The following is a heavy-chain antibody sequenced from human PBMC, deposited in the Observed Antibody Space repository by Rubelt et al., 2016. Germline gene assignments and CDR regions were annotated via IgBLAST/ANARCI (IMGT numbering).Heavy chain of an antibody. D-gene: IGHD3-3*01. CDR3: AKDSQRITIFGVQSGGNWFDP. J-gene: IGHJ5*02. V-gene: IGHV3-23*01. CDR2: ISGSGGST. Sequence: EVQLLESGGGLVQPGGSLRLSCAASGFTFSSYAMSWVRQAPGKGLEWVSAISGSGGSTYYADSVKGRFTIARDNSKNTLYLQMNSLRAEDTAVYYCAKDSQRITIFGVQSGGNWFDPWGQGTLVTVSS. CDR1: GFTFSSYA.